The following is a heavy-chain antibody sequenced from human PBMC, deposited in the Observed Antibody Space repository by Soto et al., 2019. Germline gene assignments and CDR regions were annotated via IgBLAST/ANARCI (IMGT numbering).Heavy chain of an antibody. J-gene: IGHJ4*02. CDR2: ISSSGDII. CDR1: GFTFSDHY. V-gene: IGHV3-11*01. D-gene: IGHD3-22*01. CDR3: ARDLGYYDSSGYFDY. Sequence: GGSLRLSCAASGFTFSDHYMSWIRQAPGKGLEWVSYISSSGDIIYYADSVKGRFTISRDNAKNSLYLQMNSLRVEDTAVYYCARDLGYYDSSGYFDYWGQGTLVTVSS.